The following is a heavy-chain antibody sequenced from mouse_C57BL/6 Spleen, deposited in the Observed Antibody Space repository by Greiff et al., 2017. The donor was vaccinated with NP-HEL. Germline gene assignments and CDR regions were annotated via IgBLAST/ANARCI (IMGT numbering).Heavy chain of an antibody. CDR1: GYTFTSYW. CDR3: ARDSSEGPLAWFAY. CDR2: IDPSDSYT. J-gene: IGHJ3*01. Sequence: QVQLQQPGAELVMPGASVKLSCKASGYTFTSYWMHWVKQRPGQGLEWIGEIDPSDSYTNYNQKFKGKSTLTVDKSSSTAYMQLSSLTSEDSAVYYGARDSSEGPLAWFAYWGQGTLVTVSA. V-gene: IGHV1-69*01. D-gene: IGHD3-2*02.